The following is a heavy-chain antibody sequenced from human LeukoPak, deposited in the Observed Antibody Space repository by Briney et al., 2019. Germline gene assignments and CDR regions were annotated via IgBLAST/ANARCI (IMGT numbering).Heavy chain of an antibody. V-gene: IGHV1-18*01. D-gene: IGHD2-2*01. CDR2: ISAYNGNT. CDR1: GYTFTSYG. Sequence: ASVKVSCKASGYTFTSYGISWVRQAPGQGLEWMGWISAYNGNTNYAQKLQGRVTMTTDTSTSTAYMELRSLRSEDTAVYYCARGYCSSTSCYRRYWFDPWGQGTLVTVSS. CDR3: ARGYCSSTSCYRRYWFDP. J-gene: IGHJ5*02.